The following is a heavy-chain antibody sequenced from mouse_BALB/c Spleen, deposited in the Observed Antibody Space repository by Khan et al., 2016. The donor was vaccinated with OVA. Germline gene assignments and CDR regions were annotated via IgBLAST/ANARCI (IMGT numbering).Heavy chain of an antibody. CDR1: GYIFTSYW. V-gene: IGHV1-76*01. D-gene: IGHD3-2*02. Sequence: QIQLVQSGAELVRPGASVKLSCKTSGYIFTSYWIHWVKQRSGQGLEWFARIYPGTDNTYYNEKLKDKVTLTADKSSSTVYMQLSSLKSEDSAVYFCAREEALYYFDYWGQGTTLTVSS. CDR3: AREEALYYFDY. J-gene: IGHJ2*01. CDR2: IYPGTDNT.